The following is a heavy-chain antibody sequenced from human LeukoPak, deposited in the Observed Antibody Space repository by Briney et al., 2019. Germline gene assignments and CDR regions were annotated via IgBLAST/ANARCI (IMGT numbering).Heavy chain of an antibody. CDR3: ASSPKYYYDSSGYYPFDY. CDR2: IYYSGST. D-gene: IGHD3-22*01. J-gene: IGHJ4*02. V-gene: IGHV4-59*08. CDR1: GGSFSGYY. Sequence: SETLSLTCAVYGGSFSGYYWSWIRQPPGKGLEWIGYIYYSGSTNYNPSLKSRVTISVDTSKNQFSLKLSSVTAADTAVYYCASSPKYYYDSSGYYPFDYWGQGTLVTVSS.